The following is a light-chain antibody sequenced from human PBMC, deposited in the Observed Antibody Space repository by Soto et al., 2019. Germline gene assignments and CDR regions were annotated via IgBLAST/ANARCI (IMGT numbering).Light chain of an antibody. CDR2: GAS. V-gene: IGKV3-15*01. J-gene: IGKJ1*01. CDR3: EESDYGAWT. Sequence: EIVMTQSPATLSVSPGGRATLSCRASQSISDTLACYQQKPGQAPRLLIHGASTRAPGFPARFSGIGSGTDFTLSVCSLQSEDFAVYYCEESDYGAWTFAQGTKVDIK. CDR1: QSISDT.